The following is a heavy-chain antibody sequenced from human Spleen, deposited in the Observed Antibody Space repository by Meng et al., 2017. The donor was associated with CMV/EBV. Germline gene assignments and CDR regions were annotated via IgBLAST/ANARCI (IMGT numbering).Heavy chain of an antibody. CDR3: AKEIYTYQARYSLYES. D-gene: IGHD2-2*01. J-gene: IGHJ5*02. Sequence: GESLKISCAASGFTFGHYAMHWVRQAPGKGLEWVAFIRFDASNKVYVDSVKGRFTISRDNSKNTLYLQMNSLRAEDTAVYYCAKEIYTYQARYSLYESWGQGTLVTVS. CDR2: IRFDASNK. V-gene: IGHV3-30*02. CDR1: GFTFGHYA.